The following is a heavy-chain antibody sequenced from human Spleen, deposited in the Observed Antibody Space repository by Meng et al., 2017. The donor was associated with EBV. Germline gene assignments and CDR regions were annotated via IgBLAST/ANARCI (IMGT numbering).Heavy chain of an antibody. D-gene: IGHD3-22*01. CDR3: ARQGRSDYYDSSGSDY. V-gene: IGHV7-4-1*02. J-gene: IGHJ4*02. CDR1: GYTFTNYD. CDR2: TNTNTGNP. Sequence: QGQLVQSGSELKKPGASVKVSGKASGYTFTNYDMNWVRQAPGQGLEWMGWTNTNTGNPTYAQGFTGRFDFSLDTSVGTAYLQISSLKAEDTAVYYCARQGRSDYYDSSGSDYWGQGTLVTVSS.